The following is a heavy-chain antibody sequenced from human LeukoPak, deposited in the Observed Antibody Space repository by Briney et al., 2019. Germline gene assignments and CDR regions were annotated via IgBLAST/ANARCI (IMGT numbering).Heavy chain of an antibody. V-gene: IGHV7-4-1*02. D-gene: IGHD2-15*01. CDR3: ARGCSGGSCYSSDY. CDR1: GYTFTSYA. Sequence: ASMKVSCKASGYTFTSYAMYWVRQAPGQGLEWMGWINTNTGNPTYAQGFTGRFVFSLDTSVNTAYLQISSLKAEDTAVYYCARGCSGGSCYSSDYWGQGTLVTVSS. J-gene: IGHJ4*02. CDR2: INTNTGNP.